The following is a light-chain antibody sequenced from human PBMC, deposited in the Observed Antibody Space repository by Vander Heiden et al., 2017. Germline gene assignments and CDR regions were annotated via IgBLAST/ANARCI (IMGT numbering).Light chain of an antibody. J-gene: IGKJ4*01. CDR1: QDIGNY. CDR3: QQDDNLPLT. V-gene: IGKV1-33*01. Sequence: DIQMTQSPSSLSASVGARVTITCQASQDIGNYLNWYQQRPGKAPNLLIADVSRLGTGVPSRFSGSGSGTDFSLTISSLQPEDFATYYCQQDDNLPLTFGGGTKVEIK. CDR2: DVS.